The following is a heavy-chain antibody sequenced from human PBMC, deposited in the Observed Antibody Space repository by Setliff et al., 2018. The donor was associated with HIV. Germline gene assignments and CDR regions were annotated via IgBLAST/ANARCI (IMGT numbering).Heavy chain of an antibody. CDR2: IKPDGSDQ. CDR3: ARVLLITNAVYGVVSNRFDP. Sequence: GGSLRLSCVASGFTFSNSWMNWVRQAPGKGLEWVANIKPDGSDQYYVDSVKGRFTIFRDNTKDSLYLQMSSLRAEDTAVYYCARVLLITNAVYGVVSNRFDPWGRGSQVTVSS. D-gene: IGHD3-3*01. V-gene: IGHV3-7*01. J-gene: IGHJ5*02. CDR1: GFTFSNSW.